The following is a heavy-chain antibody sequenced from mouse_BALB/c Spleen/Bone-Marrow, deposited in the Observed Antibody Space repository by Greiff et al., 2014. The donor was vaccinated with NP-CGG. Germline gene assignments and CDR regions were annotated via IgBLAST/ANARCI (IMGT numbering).Heavy chain of an antibody. CDR2: IDPANGNT. D-gene: IGHD2-4*01. CDR3: ARYDYGVYFDY. CDR1: GFNIKDTY. V-gene: IGHV14-3*02. Sequence: VQLKESGAELVKPGASVKLSCTASGFNIKDTYMHWVKQRPEQGLEWIGRIDPANGNTKYDPKFQGKATITADTSSNTAYLQLSSLTSEDTAVNDGARYDYGVYFDYWGQGTTLTGSA. J-gene: IGHJ2*01.